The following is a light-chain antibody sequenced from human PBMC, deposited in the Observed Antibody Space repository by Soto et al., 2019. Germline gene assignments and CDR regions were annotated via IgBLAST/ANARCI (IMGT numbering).Light chain of an antibody. CDR3: SVYAGSNNVV. CDR1: SSDIGAYKF. V-gene: IGLV2-8*01. CDR2: EVS. J-gene: IGLJ2*01. Sequence: QSVLTQPPSASGSPGQSVAISCTGTSSDIGAYKFVSWYQQHPGKAPKLIIYEVSIRPSGVPDRFSGSKSGNTASLTVSGLLAEDEADYYCSVYAGSNNVVFGGGTKLTVL.